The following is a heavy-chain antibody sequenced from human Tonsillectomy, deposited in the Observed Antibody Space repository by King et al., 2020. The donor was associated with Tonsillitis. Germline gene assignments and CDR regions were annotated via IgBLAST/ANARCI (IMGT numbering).Heavy chain of an antibody. D-gene: IGHD5-12*01. Sequence: VQLVESGAEVKKPGSSVTVSCKASGGTFSNHGISWVRQAPGQGLEWMGGIIPIVGTANYAQKFQGRVTITEDESTSTAYMQLSSLRSEDTAVYYCARETSAYDYYFDYWGQGTLVSVSS. CDR3: ARETSAYDYYFDY. J-gene: IGHJ4*02. V-gene: IGHV1-69*01. CDR2: IIPIVGTA. CDR1: GGTFSNHG.